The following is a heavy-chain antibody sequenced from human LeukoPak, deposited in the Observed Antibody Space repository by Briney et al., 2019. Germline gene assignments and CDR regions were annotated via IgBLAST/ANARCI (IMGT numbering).Heavy chain of an antibody. CDR1: GGSFSGYY. Sequence: SETLSLTCAVYGGSFSGYYWSWIRQPPGKGLEWIGEINHSGSTNYNPSLKSRVTISVDTSKNQFSLKLRSVTAADTAVYYCARHGRITVAGKRNTFDNWGQGTLVTVSS. CDR2: INHSGST. J-gene: IGHJ4*02. D-gene: IGHD6-19*01. V-gene: IGHV4-34*01. CDR3: ARHGRITVAGKRNTFDN.